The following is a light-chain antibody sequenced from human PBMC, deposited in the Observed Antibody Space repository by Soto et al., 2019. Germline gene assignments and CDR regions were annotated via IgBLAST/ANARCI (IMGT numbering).Light chain of an antibody. CDR1: QSVSSNY. J-gene: IGKJ2*01. V-gene: IGKV3-20*01. CDR3: QQYGRSPMFT. CDR2: GAS. Sequence: EIVLKQSPGKLSLSPGERATLSCRASQSVSSNYLDWYQQKPGQAPRLLIYGASRGAAGIPDRFSGSGSGTDFTLYISRREPEDFEVYFCQQYGRSPMFTFGQGTKLDIK.